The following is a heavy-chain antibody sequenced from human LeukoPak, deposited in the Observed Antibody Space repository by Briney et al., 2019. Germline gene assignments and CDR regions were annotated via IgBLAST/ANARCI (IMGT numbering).Heavy chain of an antibody. J-gene: IGHJ6*04. CDR3: ARGSAVSTDVYYYYGMDV. CDR2: INPNSGST. Sequence: ASVKVSCKASGYTFTGYYMHWVRQAPGQGLEWMGWINPNSGSTNYAQKFQGWVTMTRDTSISTAYMELSRLRSDDTAVYYCARGSAVSTDVYYYYGMDVWGKGTTVTVSS. V-gene: IGHV1-2*04. CDR1: GYTFTGYY. D-gene: IGHD4-17*01.